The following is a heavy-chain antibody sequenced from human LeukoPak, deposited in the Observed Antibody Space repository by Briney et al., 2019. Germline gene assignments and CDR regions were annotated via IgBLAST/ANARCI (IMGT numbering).Heavy chain of an antibody. CDR1: GYTFTSYD. CDR2: MNPNSGNT. V-gene: IGHV1-8*01. Sequence: GASVKVSCKASGYTFTSYDINWVRQATGQGLEWMGWMNPNSGNTGYAQKFQGRVTMTRNTSISTACMELSSLRSEDTAVYYCARGGNDDFWSGYWDGRWFDPWGQGTLVTVSS. J-gene: IGHJ5*02. D-gene: IGHD3-3*01. CDR3: ARGGNDDFWSGYWDGRWFDP.